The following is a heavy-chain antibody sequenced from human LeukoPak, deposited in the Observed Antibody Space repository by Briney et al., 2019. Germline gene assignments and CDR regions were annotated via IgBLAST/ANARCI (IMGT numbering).Heavy chain of an antibody. CDR3: ARQRGCSGGSCYLTANWYFDL. V-gene: IGHV4-59*08. D-gene: IGHD2-15*01. CDR1: GGSISSYY. Sequence: SETLSLTCTVSGGSISSYYWSWIRQPPGKGLEWIGYIYYSGSTNYNPSLKSRVTISVDTSKNQFSLKLSSVTAADTAVYYCARQRGCSGGSCYLTANWYFDLWGRGTLVTVSS. J-gene: IGHJ2*01. CDR2: IYYSGST.